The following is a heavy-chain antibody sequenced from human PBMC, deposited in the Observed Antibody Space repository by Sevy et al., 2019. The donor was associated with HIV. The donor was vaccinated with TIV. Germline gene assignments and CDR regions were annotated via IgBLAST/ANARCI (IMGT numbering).Heavy chain of an antibody. CDR1: GFTFSSYA. J-gene: IGHJ6*02. V-gene: IGHV3-30*04. D-gene: IGHD2-2*01. CDR3: GSDLSEYCSNTSCYLGMDV. CDR2: ISFDGSNK. Sequence: GGSLRLSCAASGFTFSSYAMHWVRQAPGKGLEWVAVISFDGSNKYYADSVKGRFTIAGDNSKNTLYLQRNSLRAEDTAEYYWGSDLSEYCSNTSCYLGMDVWGQGTTVTVSS.